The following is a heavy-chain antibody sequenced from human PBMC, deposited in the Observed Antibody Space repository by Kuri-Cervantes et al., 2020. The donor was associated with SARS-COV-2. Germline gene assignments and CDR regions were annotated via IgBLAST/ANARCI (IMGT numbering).Heavy chain of an antibody. J-gene: IGHJ4*02. CDR1: GFTFSSYS. CDR3: ASTILIAAAGTSRYYFDY. CDR2: ISSSSSTI. Sequence: GGSLRLSCAASGFTFSSYSMNWVRQAPGKGLEWVSYISSSSSTIYYADSVKGRFTISRDNAKNSLYLQMNSLRAEDTAVYYCASTILIAAAGTSRYYFDYWGQGTLVTVSS. D-gene: IGHD6-13*01. V-gene: IGHV3-48*01.